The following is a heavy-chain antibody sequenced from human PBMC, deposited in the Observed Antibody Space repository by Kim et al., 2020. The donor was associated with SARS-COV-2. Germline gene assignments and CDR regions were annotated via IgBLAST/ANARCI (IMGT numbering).Heavy chain of an antibody. CDR3: ATYSSSVDYYGMDV. V-gene: IGHV3-9*01. J-gene: IGHJ6*02. Sequence: GGSLRLSCAASGFTFDDYAMHWVRQAPGKGLEWVSGISWNSGSIGYADSVKGRFTISRDNAKNSLYLQMNSLRAEDTALYYCATYSSSVDYYGMDVRGQGTLVTVSS. CDR2: ISWNSGSI. D-gene: IGHD6-13*01. CDR1: GFTFDDYA.